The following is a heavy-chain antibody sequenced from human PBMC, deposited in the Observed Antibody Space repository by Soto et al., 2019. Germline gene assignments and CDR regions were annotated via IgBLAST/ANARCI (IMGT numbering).Heavy chain of an antibody. J-gene: IGHJ5*02. V-gene: IGHV2-70*04. CDR2: IDWDDDK. CDR3: ARVQYSSGWYWFDP. D-gene: IGHD6-19*01. Sequence: SGPTLVNPTQTLTLTCTFSGFSLSTSGMRVSWIRQPPGKALEWLARIDWDDDKFYSTSLKTRLTISKDTSKNQVVLTMTNMDPVDTATYYCARVQYSSGWYWFDPWGQGTLVTVSS. CDR1: GFSLSTSGMR.